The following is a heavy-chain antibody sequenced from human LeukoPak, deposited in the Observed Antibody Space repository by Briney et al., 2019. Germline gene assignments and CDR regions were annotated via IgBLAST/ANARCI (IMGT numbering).Heavy chain of an antibody. CDR2: IYYSGST. Sequence: SETLSLTCTVSGGSISSYYWSWIRQPPGKGLEWIGHIYYSGSTNYNPSLKSRVTISVDTSKNQFSLKLSSVTAADTAVYYCARMVLNDYVWGSYRYPFEYYFDYWGQGTLVTVSS. D-gene: IGHD3-16*02. CDR1: GGSISSYY. J-gene: IGHJ4*02. V-gene: IGHV4-59*01. CDR3: ARMVLNDYVWGSYRYPFEYYFDY.